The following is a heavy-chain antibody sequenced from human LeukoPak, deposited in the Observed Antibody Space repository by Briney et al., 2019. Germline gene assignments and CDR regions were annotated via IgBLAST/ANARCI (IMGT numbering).Heavy chain of an antibody. Sequence: ASVKVSCKASGYTFSGFYIHWVRQAPGQGLEWMGWINPNSGVTNYAQKLQGGVTITRDTSIDTAYMELSRLRSDDTAVYYCAREMVVNVYYYYMDVWGKGTTVTVSS. CDR3: AREMVVNVYYYYMDV. CDR1: GYTFSGFY. CDR2: INPNSGVT. J-gene: IGHJ6*03. D-gene: IGHD2-15*01. V-gene: IGHV1-2*02.